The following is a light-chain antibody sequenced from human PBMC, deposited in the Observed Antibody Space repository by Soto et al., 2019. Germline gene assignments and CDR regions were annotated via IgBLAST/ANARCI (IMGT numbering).Light chain of an antibody. J-gene: IGLJ1*01. V-gene: IGLV1-40*01. CDR1: SSNIGADYD. CDR2: SNI. CDR3: QSSDSRLGLV. Sequence: QSVLTQPPSVSGAPGQRVTFSCIGSSSNIGADYDVHWYQQLPGTAHKLIIDSNINRPSGVPDRFSGSKSGASAALAITGLQAEDEADYYCQSSDSRLGLVFGNGTKLTVL.